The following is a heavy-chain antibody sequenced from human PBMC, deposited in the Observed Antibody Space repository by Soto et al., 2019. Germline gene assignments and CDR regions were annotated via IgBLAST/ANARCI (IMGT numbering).Heavy chain of an antibody. J-gene: IGHJ4*02. CDR2: VNPIVSMS. D-gene: IGHD3-10*01. Sequence: QVQLVQSGAEVKRPGSSVKVSCKASGDTFNFYSINWVRQAPGLGLEWMGRVNPIVSMSNYAQKFQGRVTMTAEKSTSTADRELSTLRSEDTALYFCASSFGSGYRAFDYWGQGALVTVSS. CDR1: GDTFNFYS. V-gene: IGHV1-69*02. CDR3: ASSFGSGYRAFDY.